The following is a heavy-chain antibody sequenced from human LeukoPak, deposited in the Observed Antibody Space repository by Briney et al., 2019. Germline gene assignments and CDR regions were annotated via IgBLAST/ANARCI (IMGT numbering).Heavy chain of an antibody. Sequence: GGSLRLSCAASGFTFNNYAMSWVRQAPGKGLEWVSGINEDGGTTFYADSVKGRFTISRDNSQNTLYLQMNSLRAEDTAVYYCAKGVGWFPSWGQGTLVTVSS. J-gene: IGHJ5*02. CDR1: GFTFNNYA. CDR2: INEDGGTT. V-gene: IGHV3-23*01. D-gene: IGHD3-10*01. CDR3: AKGVGWFPS.